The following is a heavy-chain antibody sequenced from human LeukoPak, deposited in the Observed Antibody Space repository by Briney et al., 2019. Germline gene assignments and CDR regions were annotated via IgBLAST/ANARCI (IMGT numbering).Heavy chain of an antibody. J-gene: IGHJ4*02. CDR3: ARYIVPAAIRWSYFDY. D-gene: IGHD2-2*01. CDR2: IWYDGSNK. CDR1: GFTFSSYG. V-gene: IGHV3-33*01. Sequence: GGSLRLSCAASGFTFSSYGMHWVRQAPGKGLEWVAVIWYDGSNKYYADSVKGRFTISRDNSKNTLYLQMNSLRAEDTAVYYCARYIVPAAIRWSYFDYWGQGTLVTVSS.